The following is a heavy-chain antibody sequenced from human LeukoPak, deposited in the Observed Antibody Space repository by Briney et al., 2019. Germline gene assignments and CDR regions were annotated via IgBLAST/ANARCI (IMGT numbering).Heavy chain of an antibody. D-gene: IGHD4-17*01. CDR2: ISYDGSNK. CDR3: ASSAGDYADDYFDY. V-gene: IGHV3-30*03. CDR1: GSTFSSYG. J-gene: IGHJ4*02. Sequence: GGSLRLSCAASGSTFSSYGMHWVRQAPGKGLEWVAVISYDGSNKYYADSVKGRFTISRDNSKNTLYLQMNSLRAEDTAVYYCASSAGDYADDYFDYWGQGTLVTVSS.